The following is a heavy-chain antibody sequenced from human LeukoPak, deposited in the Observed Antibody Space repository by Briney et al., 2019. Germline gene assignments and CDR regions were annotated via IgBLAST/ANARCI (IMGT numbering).Heavy chain of an antibody. CDR2: ISGSGGST. J-gene: IGHJ4*02. V-gene: IGHV3-23*01. CDR1: GFTFSSYA. Sequence: PGGSLRLSCAAPGFTFSSYAMSWVRQAPGKGLEWVSAISGSGGSTYYADSVKGRFTISRDNSKNTLYLQMNSLRAEDTAVYYCAKRLEGELFIPRPYFDYWGQGTLVTVSS. D-gene: IGHD3-10*01. CDR3: AKRLEGELFIPRPYFDY.